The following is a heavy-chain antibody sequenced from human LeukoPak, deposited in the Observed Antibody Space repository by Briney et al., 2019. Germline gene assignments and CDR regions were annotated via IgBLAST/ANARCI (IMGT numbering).Heavy chain of an antibody. Sequence: SETLSLTCAVYGGSITGYYWSWIRQTPGRGLEWVGEIHYTGATSYNPSLKSRATISTDTSKNQFSLRLSSVTAADTAVYYCARGNILTGYCYDFWGQGALVTVSS. CDR3: ARGNILTGYCYDF. CDR2: IHYTGAT. V-gene: IGHV4-34*01. J-gene: IGHJ4*02. D-gene: IGHD3-9*01. CDR1: GGSITGYY.